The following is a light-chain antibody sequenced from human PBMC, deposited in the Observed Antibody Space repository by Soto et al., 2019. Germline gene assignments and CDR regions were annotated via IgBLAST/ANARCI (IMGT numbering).Light chain of an antibody. V-gene: IGLV1-44*01. CDR2: SNN. Sequence: QSVLTQPPSASGTPGQRVTISCSGNYSNIGSRPVNWYQQFPGTAPKLLIYSNNQRPSGVPDRFSGSKSGTSASLAISGLQSEDEADYYCAAWDDSLNVYVFGTGTKLTVL. J-gene: IGLJ1*01. CDR3: AAWDDSLNVYV. CDR1: YSNIGSRP.